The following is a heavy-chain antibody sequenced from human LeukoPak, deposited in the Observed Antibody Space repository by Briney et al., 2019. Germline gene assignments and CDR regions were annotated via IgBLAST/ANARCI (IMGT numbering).Heavy chain of an antibody. D-gene: IGHD6-13*01. CDR1: GFTFRSYS. CDR3: ARDYLVAAAGTAY. J-gene: IGHJ4*02. Sequence: GGSLRLSCAASGFTFRSYSMNWVRQAPGKGLEWVSSISSSSSYIYYADSVKGRFTISRDNAKNSLYLQMNSLRAEDTAVYYCARDYLVAAAGTAYWGQGTLVTVSS. CDR2: ISSSSSYI. V-gene: IGHV3-21*01.